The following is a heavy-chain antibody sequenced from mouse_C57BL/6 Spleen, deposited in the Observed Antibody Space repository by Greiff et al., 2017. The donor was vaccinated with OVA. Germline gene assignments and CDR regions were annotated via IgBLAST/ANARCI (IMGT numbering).Heavy chain of an antibody. CDR2: INPNNGGT. V-gene: IGHV1-18*01. D-gene: IGHD2-4*01. J-gene: IGHJ3*01. Sequence: EVQLQQSGPELVKPGASVKIPCKASGYTFTDYNMDWVKQSHGKSLEWIGDINPNNGGTIYNQKFKGKATLTVDKSSSTAYMELRSLTSEYTAVYYCARGEPDYDYDWFAYWGQGTLVTVSA. CDR1: GYTFTDYN. CDR3: ARGEPDYDYDWFAY.